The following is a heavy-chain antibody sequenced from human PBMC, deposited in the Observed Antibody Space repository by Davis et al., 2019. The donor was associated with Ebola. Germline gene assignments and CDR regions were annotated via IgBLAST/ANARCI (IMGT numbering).Heavy chain of an antibody. D-gene: IGHD1-26*01. CDR1: GFRSRDHH. CDR2: ISYDGSNK. CDR3: ARTLNAWELLFYTVDY. Sequence: GESLKISCAASGFRSRDHHMDWVRQAPGKGLEWVAVISYDGSNKYYADSVKGRFTISRDNSKNTLYLQMNSLRAEDTAVYYCARTLNAWELLFYTVDYWGQGTLVTVSS. V-gene: IGHV3-30-3*01. J-gene: IGHJ4*02.